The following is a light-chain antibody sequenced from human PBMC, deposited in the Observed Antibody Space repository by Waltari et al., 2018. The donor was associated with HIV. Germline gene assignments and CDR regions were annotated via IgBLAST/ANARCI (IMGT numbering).Light chain of an antibody. CDR3: AAWDDSLNGM. Sequence: QSVLTQPPSVSGTPGQNVTISCSGSSSNIGSNIVNWYQQLPGAAPKLLIYTNDQRPSGVPDRFSGSKSGTSASLAISGLQSADEADYYCAAWDDSLNGMCGGGTKLTVL. CDR2: TND. J-gene: IGLJ3*02. CDR1: SSNIGSNI. V-gene: IGLV1-44*01.